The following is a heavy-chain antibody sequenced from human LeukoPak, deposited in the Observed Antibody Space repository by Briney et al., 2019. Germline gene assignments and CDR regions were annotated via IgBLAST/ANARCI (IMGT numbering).Heavy chain of an antibody. Sequence: GESLEISCEGSGYTFNRHWIGGGREVPGKGREGGGIIYAGDSETIYSASLQGQDTIGVHKSRSNASLEGSSRKASDTAMYYCARETWAFDIWGQGIMVTVSS. CDR3: ARETWAFDI. J-gene: IGHJ3*02. V-gene: IGHV5-51*01. CDR1: GYTFNRHW. CDR2: IYAGDSET.